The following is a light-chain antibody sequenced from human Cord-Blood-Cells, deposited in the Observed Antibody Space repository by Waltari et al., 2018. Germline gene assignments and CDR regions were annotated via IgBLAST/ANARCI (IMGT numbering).Light chain of an antibody. CDR2: GAS. J-gene: IGKJ4*01. V-gene: IGKV3-15*01. Sequence: EIVMTQSPATLSVSPGERATLSCRASQSVSSNLAWYQPKPGQAPRLLIDGASTRATGIPARFSGRGSGTEFTLTISSLQSEDFAVYYCQQYNNWPPLTFGGGTKVEIK. CDR3: QQYNNWPPLT. CDR1: QSVSSN.